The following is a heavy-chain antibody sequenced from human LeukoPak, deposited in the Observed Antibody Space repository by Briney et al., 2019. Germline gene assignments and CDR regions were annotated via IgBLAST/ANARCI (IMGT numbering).Heavy chain of an antibody. J-gene: IGHJ4*02. D-gene: IGHD3-3*01. CDR1: GYNFPGYH. CDR2: INPNNGGT. CDR3: ARGIPSFTLFGVVIY. V-gene: IGHV1-2*02. Sequence: AAVKVSCTTSGYNFPGYHIHWVRQAPGHGPEWMGLINPNNGGTEYAQRFQGRVTMTRDTSISTAFMELSGLRSDDTAVYYCARGIPSFTLFGVVIYWGQGTAVTVSS.